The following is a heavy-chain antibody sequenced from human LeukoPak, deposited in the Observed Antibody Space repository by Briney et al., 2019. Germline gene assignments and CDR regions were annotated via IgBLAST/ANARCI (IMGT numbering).Heavy chain of an antibody. CDR1: GFTFSTCS. CDR2: ISGSSTYI. J-gene: IGHJ4*02. V-gene: IGHV3-21*01. D-gene: IGHD2-2*01. Sequence: GGSLRLSCAASGFTFSTCSMNWVRQAPGKGLEWVSSISGSSTYIYYADSVKGRFTISRDNAKNSLYLQMNSLRAEDTAVYYCARAYCSSTGCQYYFDYWGQGTLVTVSS. CDR3: ARAYCSSTGCQYYFDY.